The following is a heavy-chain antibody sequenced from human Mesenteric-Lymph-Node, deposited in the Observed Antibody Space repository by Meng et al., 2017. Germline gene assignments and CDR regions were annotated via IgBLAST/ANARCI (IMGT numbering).Heavy chain of an antibody. Sequence: GESLKISCAASGFTFTSYEMNWVRQAPGKGLEWVSIISGSGTSTFYADSVKGRFTISRDNSKNTLYLQMDTLRAEDTAVYYCAKRSQDGSVKYPSDYWGQGTLVTVSS. CDR2: ISGSGTST. CDR1: GFTFTSYE. D-gene: IGHD3-10*01. J-gene: IGHJ4*02. CDR3: AKRSQDGSVKYPSDY. V-gene: IGHV3-23*01.